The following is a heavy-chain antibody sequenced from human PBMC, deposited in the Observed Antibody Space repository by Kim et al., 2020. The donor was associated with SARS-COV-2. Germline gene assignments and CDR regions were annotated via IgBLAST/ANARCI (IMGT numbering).Heavy chain of an antibody. D-gene: IGHD1-7*01. V-gene: IGHV3-64D*09. Sequence: GGSTYYADSVKGRFTISRDNSKYMVYLHMSSLRAEDTAVYYCAANWNYDWWGQGTLVTVSS. CDR2: GGST. CDR3: AANWNYDW. J-gene: IGHJ4*02.